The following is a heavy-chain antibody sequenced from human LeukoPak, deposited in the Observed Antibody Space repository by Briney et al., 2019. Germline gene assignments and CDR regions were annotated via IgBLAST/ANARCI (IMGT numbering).Heavy chain of an antibody. CDR2: ISYDGSNK. Sequence: GGSLRLSCAASGFTFSSYGMHWGRQAPGKGLEWVAGISYDGSNKYYADSVKGRFTISRDNSKNTLYLQMNSLRAEDTAVYYCAKDSPIFGVVILTLGIDYWGQGTLVTVSS. CDR3: AKDSPIFGVVILTLGIDY. V-gene: IGHV3-30*18. CDR1: GFTFSSYG. D-gene: IGHD3-3*01. J-gene: IGHJ4*02.